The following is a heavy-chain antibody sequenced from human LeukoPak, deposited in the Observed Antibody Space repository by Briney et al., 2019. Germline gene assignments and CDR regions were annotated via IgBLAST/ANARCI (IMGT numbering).Heavy chain of an antibody. CDR3: AELGITMIGGV. Sequence: GGSLRLSCTASGFTFSDYNMNWVRQAPGKGLEWVSYISSSGSTIYYADSVKGRFTISRDNAKNSLYLQMNSLRAEDTAVYYCAELGITMIGGVWGKGTTVTISS. J-gene: IGHJ6*04. V-gene: IGHV3-48*03. D-gene: IGHD3-10*02. CDR2: ISSSGSTI. CDR1: GFTFSDYN.